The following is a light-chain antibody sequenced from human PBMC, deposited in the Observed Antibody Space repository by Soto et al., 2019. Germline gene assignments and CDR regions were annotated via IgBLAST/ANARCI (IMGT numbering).Light chain of an antibody. CDR3: QQYHFWWT. J-gene: IGKJ1*01. CDR2: GAS. V-gene: IGKV3-15*01. Sequence: EIVMSQSPATLSMSPGERATLSCRASQSVSNNLAWYQQKPGQAPRLLIYGASTRATGIPARFSGSGSETEFTLTISSLQSEDFAVYYCQQYHFWWTFGLGTKVDIK. CDR1: QSVSNN.